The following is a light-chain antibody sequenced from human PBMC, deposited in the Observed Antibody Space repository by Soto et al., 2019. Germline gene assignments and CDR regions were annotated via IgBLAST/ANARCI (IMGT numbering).Light chain of an antibody. CDR3: QTWGTGILV. J-gene: IGLJ2*01. CDR1: SRHSSYA. Sequence: QPVLTQSPSASASLGASVKLTCTLSSRHSSYAIAWHQQQPEKGPRYLMKLNSDGRHTKGDGIPDRFSGSSSGTERYLTISSLQSEDEADYYCQTWGTGILVFGGGPKVTVL. CDR2: LNSDGRH. V-gene: IGLV4-69*01.